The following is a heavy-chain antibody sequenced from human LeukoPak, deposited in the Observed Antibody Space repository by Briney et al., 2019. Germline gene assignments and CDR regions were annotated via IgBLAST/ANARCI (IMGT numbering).Heavy chain of an antibody. V-gene: IGHV4-59*01. CDR3: ARTPYYYGSGSYYSNWFDP. CDR2: IYYSGST. D-gene: IGHD3-10*01. J-gene: IGHJ5*02. CDR1: GGSFSGYY. Sequence: SETLSLTCAVDGGSFSGYYWSWIRQPPGNGLEWIGYIYYSGSTNYNPSLKSRVTISVDTSKNQFSLKLSSVTAADTAVYYCARTPYYYGSGSYYSNWFDPWGQGTLVTVSS.